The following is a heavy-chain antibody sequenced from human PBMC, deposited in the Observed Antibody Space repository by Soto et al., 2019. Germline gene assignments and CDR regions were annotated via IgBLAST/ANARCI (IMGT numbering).Heavy chain of an antibody. J-gene: IGHJ4*02. CDR2: IIPSLGIA. V-gene: IGHV1-69*02. CDR1: GGTFSSYT. Sequence: QVQLVQSGAEVKKPGSSVKVSCKASGGTFSSYTISLVRQAPGQGLESVGRIIPSLGIANYAQKFQGRVTSTADKATSIACRELRSLRSEDTAVYYVGRRAGDYYDRSGYFTNWGQGTLVTVSS. CDR3: GRRAGDYYDRSGYFTN. D-gene: IGHD3-22*01.